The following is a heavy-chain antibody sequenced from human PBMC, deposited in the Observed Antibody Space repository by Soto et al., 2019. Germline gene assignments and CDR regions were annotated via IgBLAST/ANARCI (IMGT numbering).Heavy chain of an antibody. Sequence: FTFSSYGMHWVRQAPGKGLEWVAVISYDGSNKYYADSVKGRFTISRDNSKNTLYLQMNSLRAEDTAVYYCANLDLIYGVLADYWGQGTLVTVSS. V-gene: IGHV3-30*18. J-gene: IGHJ4*02. CDR3: ANLDLIYGVLADY. CDR2: ISYDGSNK. CDR1: FTFSSYG. D-gene: IGHD4-17*01.